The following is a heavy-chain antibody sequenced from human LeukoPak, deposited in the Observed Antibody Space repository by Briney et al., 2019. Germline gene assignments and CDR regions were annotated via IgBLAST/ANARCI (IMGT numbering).Heavy chain of an antibody. CDR1: GFTFSSYG. CDR2: IWYDGSNK. Sequence: GGSLRHSCAASGFTFSSYGMHWVRQAPGKGLEWVAVIWYDGSNKYYADSVKGRFTISRDNSKNTLYLQMNSLRAEDTAVYYCARATYYYYGMDVWGQGTTVTVSS. J-gene: IGHJ6*02. V-gene: IGHV3-33*01. CDR3: ARATYYYYGMDV.